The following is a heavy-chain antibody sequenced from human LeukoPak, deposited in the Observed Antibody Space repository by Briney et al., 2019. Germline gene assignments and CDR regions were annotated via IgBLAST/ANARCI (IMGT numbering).Heavy chain of an antibody. D-gene: IGHD6-19*01. CDR3: ARDGYSSGWNIDY. CDR1: GFTFSSYS. J-gene: IGHJ4*02. CDR2: ISSSSYT. V-gene: IGHV3-21*01. Sequence: GGSLRLSCAASGFTFSSYSMNWVRQAPGKGLEWVSSISSSSYTYYADSVKGRFTISRDNAKNSLYLQMNSLRAEDTAVYYCARDGYSSGWNIDYWGQGTLVTVSS.